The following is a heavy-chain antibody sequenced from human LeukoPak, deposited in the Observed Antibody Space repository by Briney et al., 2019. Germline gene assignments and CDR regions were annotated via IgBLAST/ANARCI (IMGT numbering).Heavy chain of an antibody. J-gene: IGHJ4*02. V-gene: IGHV3-23*01. CDR1: GFTFSSYA. D-gene: IGHD5-12*01. Sequence: GGSLRLSCAASGFTFSSYAMSWVRQAPGKGLEWVSAISGSGGSTYYADSVKGRFTISRDDSKNTAYLQMNSLKTEDTAVYYCASPMDSWATEWGQGTLVTVSS. CDR3: ASPMDSWATE. CDR2: ISGSGGST.